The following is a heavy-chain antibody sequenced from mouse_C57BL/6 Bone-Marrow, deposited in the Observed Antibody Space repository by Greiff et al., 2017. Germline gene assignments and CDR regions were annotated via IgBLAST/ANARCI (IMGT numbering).Heavy chain of an antibody. CDR2: IDPENGDT. V-gene: IGHV14-4*01. CDR1: GFNIKDDY. J-gene: IGHJ3*01. CDR3: TRGFAY. Sequence: EVKLQESGAELLRPGASVKLSCTASGFNIKDDYMHWVKQRPEQGLEWIGWIDPENGDTEYASKFQGKATITADTSSNTAYLQLSSLTSEDTAVYYCTRGFAYWGQGTLVTVSA.